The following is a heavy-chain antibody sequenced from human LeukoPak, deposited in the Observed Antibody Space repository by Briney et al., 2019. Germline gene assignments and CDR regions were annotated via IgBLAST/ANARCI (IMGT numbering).Heavy chain of an antibody. CDR1: GFTFSSYG. CDR3: AKEGRQFSSGPSRFDY. V-gene: IGHV3-30*02. CDR2: IRYDGSNK. Sequence: GGSLRLSCAASGFTFSSYGMHWVRQAPGKGLEWVAFIRYDGSNKYYADSVKGRFTISRDNSKNTLYLQMNSLRAEDTAVYYCAKEGRQFSSGPSRFDYWGQGTLVTVSS. D-gene: IGHD6-19*01. J-gene: IGHJ4*02.